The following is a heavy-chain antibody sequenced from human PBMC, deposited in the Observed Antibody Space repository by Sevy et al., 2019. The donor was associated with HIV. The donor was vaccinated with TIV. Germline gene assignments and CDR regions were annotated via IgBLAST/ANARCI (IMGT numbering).Heavy chain of an antibody. CDR1: GFTFSSYE. D-gene: IGHD3-3*01. J-gene: IGHJ4*02. V-gene: IGHV3-48*03. CDR3: AREGYDFWSGYETEYYFDY. CDR2: ISSSGSTI. Sequence: GGSLRLSCAASGFTFSSYEMNWVRQAPGKGLEWASYISSSGSTIYYADSVKGRFTISRDNAKNSLYLQMNSLRAEDTAVYYCAREGYDFWSGYETEYYFDYWGQGTLVTVSS.